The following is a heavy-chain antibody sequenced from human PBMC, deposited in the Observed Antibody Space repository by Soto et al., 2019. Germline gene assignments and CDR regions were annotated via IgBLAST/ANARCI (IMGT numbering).Heavy chain of an antibody. V-gene: IGHV3-53*01. J-gene: IGHJ4*02. CDR2: LYTGDYT. CDR3: ARDGNGRGYTLNYFDL. D-gene: IGHD3-22*01. CDR1: GFTVSRSY. Sequence: GGSLRLSCAASGFTVSRSYMSWLRQAPGKGLEWVSVLYTGDYTFYADSVKGRFTVSRDNSKNVVYLQMSSLRAEDTAVYYCARDGNGRGYTLNYFDLWGQGTQVTVSS.